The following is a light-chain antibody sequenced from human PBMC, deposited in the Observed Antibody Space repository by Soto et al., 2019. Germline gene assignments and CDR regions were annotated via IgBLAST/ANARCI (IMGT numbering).Light chain of an antibody. J-gene: IGLJ3*02. V-gene: IGLV4-69*01. Sequence: QSVLTQSPSASASLGASVKLTCTLSSGHSNYAIAWHQQQPEKGPRYLMILNSDGSHSKGDGIPDRFSGSSSGAERYLTISSLQSEDEADYYCQNWGTGIQVFGGGTKVTVL. CDR1: SGHSNYA. CDR3: QNWGTGIQV. CDR2: LNSDGSH.